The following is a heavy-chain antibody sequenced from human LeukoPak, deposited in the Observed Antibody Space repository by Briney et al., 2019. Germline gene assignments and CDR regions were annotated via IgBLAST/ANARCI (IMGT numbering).Heavy chain of an antibody. V-gene: IGHV3-21*01. CDR3: ARVHSSGWYAIDY. J-gene: IGHJ4*02. Sequence: GGSLRLSCAASGFRFSGYWMSWVRQAPGKGLEWVSSISSSSSYIYYADSVKGRFTISRDNAKNSLYLQMNSLRAEDTAVYYCARVHSSGWYAIDYWGQGTLVTVSS. CDR2: ISSSSSYI. CDR1: GFRFSGYW. D-gene: IGHD6-19*01.